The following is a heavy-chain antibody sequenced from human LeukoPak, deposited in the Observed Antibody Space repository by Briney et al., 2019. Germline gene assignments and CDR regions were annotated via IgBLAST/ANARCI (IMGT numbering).Heavy chain of an antibody. CDR1: GFTFSSYS. Sequence: PGGSLRLSCAASGFTFSSYSMNWVRQAPGKGLEWVSSISSSSSYIYYADSVKGRFTISRDNAKNSLYLQMNSLRAEDTAVYYCARGLRPPNFRFDYWGQGTLVTVSS. CDR2: ISSSSSYI. CDR3: ARGLRPPNFRFDY. V-gene: IGHV3-21*01. D-gene: IGHD2/OR15-2a*01. J-gene: IGHJ4*02.